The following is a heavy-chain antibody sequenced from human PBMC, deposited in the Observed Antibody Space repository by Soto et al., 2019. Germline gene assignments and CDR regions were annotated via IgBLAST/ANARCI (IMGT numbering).Heavy chain of an antibody. CDR1: GGSISSYY. CDR3: ARVVGRGSHFDD. Sequence: SETLSLTCTVSGGSISSYYWSGMRQPPGKGLEWIGYIYYSGSTNYNPSLKSRVTISVDTSKNQFSLKLSSVTAADTAVYYCARVVGRGSHFDDCGQGTLVTVSS. V-gene: IGHV4-59*01. D-gene: IGHD1-26*01. J-gene: IGHJ4*02. CDR2: IYYSGST.